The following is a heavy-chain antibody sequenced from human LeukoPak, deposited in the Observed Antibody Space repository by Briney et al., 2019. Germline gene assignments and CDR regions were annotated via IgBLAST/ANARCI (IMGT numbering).Heavy chain of an antibody. CDR3: ARDSYCSGGSCYPRGYYYYYMDV. V-gene: IGHV1-69*04. CDR1: GGTFSSYT. Sequence: VASVKVSCKASGGTFSSYTISWVRQAPGQGLEWMGRIIPILGIANYEQKFQGRVTITADKSTSTAYMELRSLRSEDTAVYYCARDSYCSGGSCYPRGYYYYYMDVWGKGTTVTVSS. J-gene: IGHJ6*03. D-gene: IGHD2-15*01. CDR2: IIPILGIA.